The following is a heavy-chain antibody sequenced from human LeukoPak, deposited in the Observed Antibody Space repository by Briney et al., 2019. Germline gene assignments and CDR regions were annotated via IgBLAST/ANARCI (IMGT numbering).Heavy chain of an antibody. CDR1: GYTFTGYY. D-gene: IGHD3-3*01. CDR3: ARETNDFWSGFDY. V-gene: IGHV1-2*02. J-gene: IGHJ4*02. CDR2: INPNSGGT. Sequence: GASVKVSCKASGYTFTGYYMHWVRQAPGQGLEWMGWINPNSGGTNYAQKFQGRVTMTRDTSISTAYVELSRLRSDDTAVYYCARETNDFWSGFDYWGQGTLVTVSS.